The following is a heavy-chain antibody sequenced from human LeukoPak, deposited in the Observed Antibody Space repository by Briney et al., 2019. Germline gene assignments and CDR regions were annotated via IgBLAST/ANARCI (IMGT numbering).Heavy chain of an antibody. D-gene: IGHD3-22*01. CDR1: GFTFSDYS. CDR2: ISGTSTYK. Sequence: GGSLRLSCAASGFTFSDYSMNWVRQAPGKGLEWVSSISGTSTYKYYADSVKGRFTISRDNAKNSLYLQMNSLRAEDTAVYFCARDQGDITVIVVAPGYWGQGTLVTVSS. V-gene: IGHV3-21*01. CDR3: ARDQGDITVIVVAPGY. J-gene: IGHJ4*02.